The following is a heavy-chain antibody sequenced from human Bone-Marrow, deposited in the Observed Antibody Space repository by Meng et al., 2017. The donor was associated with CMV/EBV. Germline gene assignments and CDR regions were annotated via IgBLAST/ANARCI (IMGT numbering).Heavy chain of an antibody. V-gene: IGHV3-21*01. J-gene: IGHJ5*02. CDR3: ARFPLASLGRSGSHGWFDP. CDR1: GFTFSSYS. CDR2: ISSSSSYI. Sequence: GESLKISCAASGFTFSSYSMNWVRQAPGKGLEWVSSISSSSSYIYYADSVKGRFTISRDNAKNSLYLQMNSLRAEDTAVYYCARFPLASLGRSGSHGWFDPWGQGTLVTVSS. D-gene: IGHD1-26*01.